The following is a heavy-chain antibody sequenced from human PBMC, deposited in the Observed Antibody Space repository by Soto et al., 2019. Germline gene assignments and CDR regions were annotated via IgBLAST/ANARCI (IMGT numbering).Heavy chain of an antibody. CDR1: GCNFRSYA. CDR3: AKDGSAEGYCSGGSCYGAFDI. D-gene: IGHD2-15*01. Sequence: PVGSLRVSYTASGCNFRSYAMSWVRQAPGKGLEWVSAISGSGGSTYYADSVKGRFTISRDNSKNTLYLQMNSLRAEDTAVYYCAKDGSAEGYCSGGSCYGAFDIWGQGTMVTVSS. J-gene: IGHJ3*02. V-gene: IGHV3-23*01. CDR2: ISGSGGST.